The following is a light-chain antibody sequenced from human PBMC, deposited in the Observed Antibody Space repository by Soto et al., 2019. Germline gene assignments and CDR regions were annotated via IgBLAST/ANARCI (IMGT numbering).Light chain of an antibody. CDR2: GAS. J-gene: IGKJ2*01. CDR1: QSVASN. CDR3: QQYYNWPPYT. Sequence: EIVMTQSPATLSVSPGGRATLSCRASQSVASNLAWYQQKPGQAPRLLIHGASTRANGIPTRFSGSGSGTDFTLIISSLQSDDFAIYYCQQYYNWPPYTFGQGTKLEIK. V-gene: IGKV3-15*01.